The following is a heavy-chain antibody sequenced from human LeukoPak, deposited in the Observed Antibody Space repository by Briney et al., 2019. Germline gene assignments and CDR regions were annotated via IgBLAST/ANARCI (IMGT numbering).Heavy chain of an antibody. CDR1: GGTFSSYA. CDR2: IIPIFGTA. D-gene: IGHD3-9*01. Sequence: ASVKVSCKASGGTFSSYAISRVRQAPGQGLEWMGGIIPIFGTANYAQKFQGRVTITADESTSTAYMELSSLRSEDTAVYYCARTYYDILTGYYNGWFDPWGQGTLVTVSS. J-gene: IGHJ5*02. CDR3: ARTYYDILTGYYNGWFDP. V-gene: IGHV1-69*13.